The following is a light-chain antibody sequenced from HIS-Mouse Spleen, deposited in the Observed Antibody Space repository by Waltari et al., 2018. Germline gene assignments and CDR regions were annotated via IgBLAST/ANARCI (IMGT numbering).Light chain of an antibody. CDR1: QGISSY. V-gene: IGKV1-8*01. J-gene: IGKJ3*01. Sequence: AFRMPQSPSSLSASTGHSVTLTCRASQGISSYLAWYQQKPGKAPKLLIYAASTLQSGVPSRFSGSGSGTDFTLTISCLQSEDFATYYCQQYYSTFFTFGPGTKVDIK. CDR3: QQYYSTFFT. CDR2: AAS.